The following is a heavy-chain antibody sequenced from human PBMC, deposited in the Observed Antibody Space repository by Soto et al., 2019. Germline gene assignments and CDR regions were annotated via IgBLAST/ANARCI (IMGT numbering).Heavy chain of an antibody. CDR2: IYYSGST. CDR3: ARSDSRY. D-gene: IGHD3-22*01. CDR1: GGSISSYY. J-gene: IGHJ4*02. Sequence: SETLSLTCTVSGGSISSYYWSWVRQPPGKGLEWIGYIYYSGSTNYNPSLKSRVTISVDTSKNQFSLKLSSVTAADTAVYYCARSDSRYWGQATLVTVSS. V-gene: IGHV4-59*01.